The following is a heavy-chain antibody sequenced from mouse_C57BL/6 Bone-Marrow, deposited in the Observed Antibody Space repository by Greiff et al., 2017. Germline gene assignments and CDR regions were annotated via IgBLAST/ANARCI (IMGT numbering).Heavy chain of an antibody. Sequence: QVHVKQPGAELVKPGASVKMSCKASGYTFTSYWITWVKQRPGQGLEWIGDIYPGSGSTNYNEKFKSKATLTVDTSSSTAYMQLSSLTSEDSAVYYCARWGTTGWYFDVWGTGTTVTVSS. J-gene: IGHJ1*03. V-gene: IGHV1-55*01. CDR1: GYTFTSYW. D-gene: IGHD1-1*01. CDR3: ARWGTTGWYFDV. CDR2: IYPGSGST.